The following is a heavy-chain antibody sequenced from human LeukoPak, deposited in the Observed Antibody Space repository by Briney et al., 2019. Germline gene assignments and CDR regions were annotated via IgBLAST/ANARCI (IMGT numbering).Heavy chain of an antibody. CDR1: GFTFANYG. CDR2: LNGNADNT. J-gene: IGHJ6*03. CDR3: ARDTLAYDFWSGYFRGNYYYYMDV. Sequence: GGSLRLSCAASGFTFANYGMSWVRQAPGKGLEWVSTLNGNADNTGYADSVKGRFTISRDDAKNSLYLQMNSLRAEDTAVYYCARDTLAYDFWSGYFRGNYYYYMDVWGKGTTVTVSS. V-gene: IGHV3-20*04. D-gene: IGHD3-3*01.